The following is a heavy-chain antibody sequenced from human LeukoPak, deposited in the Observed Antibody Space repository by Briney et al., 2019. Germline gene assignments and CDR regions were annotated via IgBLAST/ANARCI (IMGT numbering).Heavy chain of an antibody. CDR1: GYTFTSYY. D-gene: IGHD1-14*01. CDR3: ARQEYLVSKITELDY. Sequence: ASVKVSCKASGYTFTSYYMHWVRQAPGQGLEWMGIINPSGGSTSYAQKFQGRVTMTRDTSTSTVYMELSSLRSEDTAVYYCARQEYLVSKITELDYWGQGTLVTVSS. V-gene: IGHV1-46*01. CDR2: INPSGGST. J-gene: IGHJ4*02.